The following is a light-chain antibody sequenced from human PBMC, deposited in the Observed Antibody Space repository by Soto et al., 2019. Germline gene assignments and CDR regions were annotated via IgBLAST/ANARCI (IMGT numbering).Light chain of an antibody. CDR3: QQRSNWPPS. CDR1: QSVYSY. V-gene: IGKV3-11*01. J-gene: IGKJ4*01. Sequence: EVVLTQSPATLSLSPGERATLSCRASQSVYSYLAWYQQKPGQAPRLLMYDTSNRATGIPGRFSGSGSGTDFTLTISGLEPEDCAVYYCQQRSNWPPSFGGGTKVEIK. CDR2: DTS.